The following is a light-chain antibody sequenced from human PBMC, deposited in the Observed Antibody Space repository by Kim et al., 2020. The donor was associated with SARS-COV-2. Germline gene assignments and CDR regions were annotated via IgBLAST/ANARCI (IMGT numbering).Light chain of an antibody. CDR1: QSVSSN. V-gene: IGKV3-15*01. Sequence: VSPGERATLSCRASQSVSSNLAWYQQKPGQAPRLLIYGASTRATGIPARFSGSGSGTEFTLTISSLQSEDFAVYYCQQYNNWPVAFGQGTKLEI. CDR2: GAS. CDR3: QQYNNWPVA. J-gene: IGKJ2*01.